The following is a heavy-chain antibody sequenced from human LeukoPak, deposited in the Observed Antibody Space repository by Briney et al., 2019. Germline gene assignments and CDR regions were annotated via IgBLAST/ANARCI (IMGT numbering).Heavy chain of an antibody. D-gene: IGHD3-10*01. CDR2: INPSGGTT. V-gene: IGHV1-46*01. CDR1: GYTFTNYY. J-gene: IGHJ5*02. Sequence: GASLEVSCKASGYTFTNYYMHWVRQAPGQGLEWMGVINPSGGTTSYAQKFQGRVTMTRDTSTSTVYMELSSLRSEDTAVYYCARAFGSGSYHNPDHWGQGTLVTVSS. CDR3: ARAFGSGSYHNPDH.